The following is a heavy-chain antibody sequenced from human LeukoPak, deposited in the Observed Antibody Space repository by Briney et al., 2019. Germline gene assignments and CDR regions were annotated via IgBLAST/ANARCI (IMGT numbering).Heavy chain of an antibody. D-gene: IGHD6-19*01. J-gene: IGHJ3*02. V-gene: IGHV4-59*01. CDR2: IYYSGST. CDR3: AREYSSGWYIDFDI. CDR1: SESSGGDD. Sequence: SSETLSLTCAMHSESSGGDDWTWIRQPPGKGLEWIGYIYYSGSTNYNPPLKSRVTISVDKSKNQFSLKLSSVTAADTAVYYCAREYSSGWYIDFDIWGQGTMVTVSS.